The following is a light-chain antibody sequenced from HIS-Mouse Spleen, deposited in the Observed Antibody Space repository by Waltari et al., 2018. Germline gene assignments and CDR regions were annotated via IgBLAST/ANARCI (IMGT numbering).Light chain of an antibody. J-gene: IGLJ2*01. CDR1: SRDVGGYNY. CDR3: CSYVGSYTLV. V-gene: IGLV2-11*01. Sequence: QSALTQPRSVSGSPRQSVTISCTGTSRDVGGYNYVSWDQQHPGKAPKLMIYDVSKRPSGVPDRFSGSKSGNTASLTISGLQAEDEADYYCCSYVGSYTLVFGGGTKLTVL. CDR2: DVS.